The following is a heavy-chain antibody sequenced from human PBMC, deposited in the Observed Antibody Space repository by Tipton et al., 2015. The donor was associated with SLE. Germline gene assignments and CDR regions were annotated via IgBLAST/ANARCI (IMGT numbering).Heavy chain of an antibody. CDR2: IRYDGSNK. Sequence: SLRLSCAASGFTFSSYAMHWVRQAPGKGLEWVAFIRYDGSNKYYADSVKGRFTISRDNSKNTLYLQMNSLRAEDTAVYYCAKEGTYYYGSGSYPLLDVWGQGTTVTVSS. CDR1: GFTFSSYA. CDR3: AKEGTYYYGSGSYPLLDV. J-gene: IGHJ6*02. D-gene: IGHD3-10*01. V-gene: IGHV3-30*02.